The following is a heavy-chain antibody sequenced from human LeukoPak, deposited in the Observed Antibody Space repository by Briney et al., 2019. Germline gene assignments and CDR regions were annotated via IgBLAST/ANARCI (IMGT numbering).Heavy chain of an antibody. J-gene: IGHJ5*02. CDR1: GGSISSYY. D-gene: IGHD2-15*01. V-gene: IGHV4-59*08. CDR3: ARSGGSNYNWFDP. CDR2: LYYSGST. Sequence: SETLSLTCTVSGGSISSYYWSWLRQPPGKGLEWIGYLYYSGSTNYNNSLKSRVTISVDTTKNDYSLKLSSVTAADTAVYYCARSGGSNYNWFDPWGQGTLVTVSS.